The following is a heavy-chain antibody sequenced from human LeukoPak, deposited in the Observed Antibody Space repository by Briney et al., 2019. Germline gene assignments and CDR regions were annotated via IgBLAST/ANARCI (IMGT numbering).Heavy chain of an antibody. J-gene: IGHJ4*02. Sequence: GASVRVSCKASGYTFTSYGISWVRQAPGQGREWMGWISAYNGNTNYAQKLQGRVTMTTDTSTSTAYMELRSLRSDDTAVYYCARDHSGYYVGYFDYWGQGTLVTVSS. CDR2: ISAYNGNT. CDR3: ARDHSGYYVGYFDY. CDR1: GYTFTSYG. V-gene: IGHV1-18*01. D-gene: IGHD3-22*01.